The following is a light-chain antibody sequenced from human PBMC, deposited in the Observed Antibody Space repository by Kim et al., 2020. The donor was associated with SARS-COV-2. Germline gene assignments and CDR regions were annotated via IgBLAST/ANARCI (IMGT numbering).Light chain of an antibody. CDR3: QTWGTGLWV. J-gene: IGLJ3*02. Sequence: QPVLTQSPSASASLGASVKLTCTLSSGHSSNAIAWHQQQPEKGPRYLMKLNSDGSHSKGDGIPDRFSGSRSGAERYITISSLQSEDEADYYCQTWGTGLWVFGGGTQLTVL. V-gene: IGLV4-69*01. CDR1: SGHSSNA. CDR2: LNSDGSH.